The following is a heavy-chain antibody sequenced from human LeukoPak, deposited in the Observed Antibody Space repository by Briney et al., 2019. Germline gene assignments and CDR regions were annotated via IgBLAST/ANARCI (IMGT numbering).Heavy chain of an antibody. V-gene: IGHV5-51*07. J-gene: IGHJ4*02. CDR1: GYQFGSYW. CDR2: IHPADSDA. D-gene: IGHD3-3*01. Sequence: GESLKISCKGSGYQFGSYWIAWVHQKPGKGLEWMGIIHPADSDARYSPSFQGQVTMSADKSITTAYLQWSSLEASDTAIYYCARGRRFSETAYDYWGQGTLVTVSS. CDR3: ARGRRFSETAYDY.